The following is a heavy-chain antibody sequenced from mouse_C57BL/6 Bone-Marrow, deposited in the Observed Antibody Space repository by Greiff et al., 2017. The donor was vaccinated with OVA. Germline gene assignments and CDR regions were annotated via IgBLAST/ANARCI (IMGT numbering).Heavy chain of an antibody. J-gene: IGHJ1*03. Sequence: DVMLVESGGGLLKPGGSLKLPCAASGFTFGGYAMSWFRRTPEKRRRWVATISDGGSYTYYPDNLKVRFTISRDNAKNNLYLQMSHLKSEDTAMYYCARGHDGYYGYFDVWGTGTTVTVSS. CDR3: ARGHDGYYGYFDV. V-gene: IGHV5-4*03. D-gene: IGHD2-3*01. CDR1: GFTFGGYA. CDR2: ISDGGSYT.